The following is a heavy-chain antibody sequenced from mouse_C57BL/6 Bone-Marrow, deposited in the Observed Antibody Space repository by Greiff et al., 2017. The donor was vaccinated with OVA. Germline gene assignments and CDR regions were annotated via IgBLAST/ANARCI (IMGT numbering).Heavy chain of an antibody. D-gene: IGHD1-1*01. CDR1: GFTFSSYA. J-gene: IGHJ1*03. CDR2: ISDGGSYT. Sequence: EVKLVESGGGLVKPGGSLKLSCAASGFTFSSYAMSWVRQTPEKRLEWVATISDGGSYTSYPDNVKGRFTISRDNAKNNLYLQMSHLKSEDTAMYYCARGITTVVATNWYFDVWGTGTTVTVSS. V-gene: IGHV5-4*03. CDR3: ARGITTVVATNWYFDV.